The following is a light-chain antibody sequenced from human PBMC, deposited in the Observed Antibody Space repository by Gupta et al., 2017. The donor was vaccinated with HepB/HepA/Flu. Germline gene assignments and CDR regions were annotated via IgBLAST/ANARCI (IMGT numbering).Light chain of an antibody. V-gene: IGLV3-21*03. CDR1: TIGSKS. CDR2: DDN. Sequence: SYVLTQPPSVSVAPGKTARMTCGGNTIGSKSVHWYQQKSGQAPVLVVYDDNVRPSGIPERFSGSNSANTATLTISRVEAGDESDYYCHVWDSSDLVFGGGTKLTVL. CDR3: HVWDSSDLV. J-gene: IGLJ2*01.